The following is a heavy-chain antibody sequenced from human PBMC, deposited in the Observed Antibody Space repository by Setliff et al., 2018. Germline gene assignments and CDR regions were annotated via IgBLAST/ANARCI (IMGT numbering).Heavy chain of an antibody. D-gene: IGHD3-16*01. CDR3: ARDRRGGYGAINWFDP. CDR1: GYTFKTYG. J-gene: IGHJ5*02. V-gene: IGHV1-18*01. Sequence: ASVKVSCKASGYTFKTYGFTWVRQAPGQGLEWMGWISPYNGNTNSAQKFQGRVTMTTDTSTSTAYMELKSLRYDDTAVYYCARDRRGGYGAINWFDPWGQGTLVTVSS. CDR2: ISPYNGNT.